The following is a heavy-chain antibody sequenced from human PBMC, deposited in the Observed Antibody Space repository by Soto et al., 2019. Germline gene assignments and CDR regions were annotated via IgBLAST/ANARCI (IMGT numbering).Heavy chain of an antibody. V-gene: IGHV4-30-4*01. CDR1: GGSISSGDYY. CDR3: AREVYCSSTSCYAGYYYYYGMDV. D-gene: IGHD2-2*01. J-gene: IGHJ6*02. Sequence: QVQLQESGPGLVKPSQTLSLTCTVSGGSISSGDYYWSWIRQPPGKGLEWIGYIYYSGSTYYNPSLKGRVTISVDTSKNQFSLKLSSVTAADTAVYYCAREVYCSSTSCYAGYYYYYGMDVWGQGTTVTVSS. CDR2: IYYSGST.